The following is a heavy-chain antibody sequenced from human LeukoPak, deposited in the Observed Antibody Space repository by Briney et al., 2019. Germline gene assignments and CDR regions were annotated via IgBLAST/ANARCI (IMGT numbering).Heavy chain of an antibody. CDR2: INHSGST. V-gene: IGHV4-34*01. CDR1: GGSFSGYY. Sequence: SETLSLTCTVSGGSFSGYYWSWIRKPPGKGLEWIGEINHSGSTNYNPSLKSRVTISVDTSKNQFSLKRSSVTAADTAVYYCASSLRGAVAGRSTDYWGQGTLVTVSS. D-gene: IGHD6-19*01. CDR3: ASSLRGAVAGRSTDY. J-gene: IGHJ4*02.